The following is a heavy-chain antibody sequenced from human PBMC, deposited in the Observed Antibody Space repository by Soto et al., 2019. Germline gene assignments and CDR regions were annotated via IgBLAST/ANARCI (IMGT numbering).Heavy chain of an antibody. V-gene: IGHV4-34*01. D-gene: IGHD3-22*01. CDR2: INHSGST. Sequence: ETLSLTCAVYGGSFSGYYWSWIRQPPGKGLEWIGEINHSGSTNYNPSLKSRVTISVDTSKNQFSLKLSSVTAADTAVYYCARVGPATYYYDSSGSPYGMDVWGQGTTVTVSS. CDR3: ARVGPATYYYDSSGSPYGMDV. J-gene: IGHJ6*02. CDR1: GGSFSGYY.